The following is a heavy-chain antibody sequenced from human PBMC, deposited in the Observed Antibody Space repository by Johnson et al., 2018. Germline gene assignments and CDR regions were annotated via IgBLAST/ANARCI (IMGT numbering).Heavy chain of an antibody. D-gene: IGHD2-15*01. V-gene: IGHV4-34*01. Sequence: QVQLQQWGAGLLKPSETLSLTCAVYGGSFSGYYWSWIRPPPGKGLEWIGEINPRGSTNYTPSLKRRVTISVHTSKNQFSLKPSAVTAADPAGYYRARGTDQGYCSGGSGYEPGAEYFQHWGQGTLVTVSS. CDR2: INPRGST. CDR1: GGSFSGYY. CDR3: ARGTDQGYCSGGSGYEPGAEYFQH. J-gene: IGHJ1*01.